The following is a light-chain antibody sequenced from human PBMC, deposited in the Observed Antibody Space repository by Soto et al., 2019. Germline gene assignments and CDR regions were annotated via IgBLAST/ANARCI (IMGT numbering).Light chain of an antibody. CDR3: QQYNDWPRT. CDR1: QSVSSSN. J-gene: IGKJ1*01. Sequence: EIVLTQSPGTLSLSPGARATLSCRASQSVSSSNLAWYQQKPGQAPRLLIYGASTRATGIPARFSGSGSGTGFTLTISSLQSEDFAVYYCQQYNDWPRTFGQGTKVDIK. V-gene: IGKV3-15*01. CDR2: GAS.